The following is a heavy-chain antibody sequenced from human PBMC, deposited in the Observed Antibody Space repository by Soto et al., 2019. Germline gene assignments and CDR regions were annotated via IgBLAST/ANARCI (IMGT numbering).Heavy chain of an antibody. J-gene: IGHJ4*02. CDR2: MNPSGGST. D-gene: IGHD4-4*01. CDR3: ARYDYNGYYFDY. CDR1: GYTFSTYY. Sequence: ASVKVSCKSSGYTFSTYYMHCVRQAPGQGYEWMGIMNPSGGSTTYAQKFQGRVTMTRDTSTTTVYMELSSLKSEDTAVYYCARYDYNGYYFDYWGQGTLVTVSS. V-gene: IGHV1-46*01.